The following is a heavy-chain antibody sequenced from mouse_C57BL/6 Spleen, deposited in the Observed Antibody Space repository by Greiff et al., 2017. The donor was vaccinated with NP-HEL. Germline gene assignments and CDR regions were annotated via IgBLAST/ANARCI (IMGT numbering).Heavy chain of an antibody. V-gene: IGHV5-4*01. CDR2: ISDGGSYT. CDR3: AGERALGFYAMDY. J-gene: IGHJ4*01. CDR1: GFTFSSYA. Sequence: DVKLVESGGGLVKPGGSLKLSCAASGFTFSSYAMSWVRQTPEKSLEWVATISDGGSYTYYPDNVKGRFTISRDNAKNNLYLHMSHLKSEDTAMYYCAGERALGFYAMDYWGQGASVTVSS. D-gene: IGHD3-1*01.